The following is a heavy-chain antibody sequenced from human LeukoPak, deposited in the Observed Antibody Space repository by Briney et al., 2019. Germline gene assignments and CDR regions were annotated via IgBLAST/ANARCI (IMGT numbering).Heavy chain of an antibody. CDR3: ARESVAVPAATTYWYFDL. Sequence: EASVTVSCTASGYTFTIYDINWVRQATGQGLEWLGWMNPNSGNRGYAQKFQGRVTMTRNTSISTVYMELSSLRSEDTAVYYCARESVAVPAATTYWYFDLWGRGTLVTVSS. CDR1: GYTFTIYD. CDR2: MNPNSGNR. V-gene: IGHV1-8*01. J-gene: IGHJ2*01. D-gene: IGHD2-2*01.